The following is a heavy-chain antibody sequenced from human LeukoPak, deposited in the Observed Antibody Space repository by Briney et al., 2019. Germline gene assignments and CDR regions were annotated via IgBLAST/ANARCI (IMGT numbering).Heavy chain of an antibody. CDR1: GFIFSDHY. CDR3: TRGGAAIGNY. D-gene: IGHD6-13*01. J-gene: IGHJ4*02. CDR2: TRNEANIYTT. V-gene: IGHV3-72*01. Sequence: GGSLRLSCAASGFIFSDHYMDWVRQAPGKGLEWVGRTRNEANIYTTKYAASVKGRFTISRDDSKSIAYLQMNSLKTEDTAVYYCTRGGAAIGNYWGQGTLVTVSS.